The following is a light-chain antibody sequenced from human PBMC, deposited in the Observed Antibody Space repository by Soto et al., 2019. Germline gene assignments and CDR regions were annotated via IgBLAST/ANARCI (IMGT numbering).Light chain of an antibody. V-gene: IGKV1-39*01. CDR3: QQSYTAPRT. CDR2: ATS. Sequence: DIQMTQSPSSLSASVGDSGTITCRASQNINTYLNWYRQKPGTAPKLLIYATSILHSGVPSRFSATGSGTDFTLTISSLQREDFATYYCQQSYTAPRTFGQGTKLEIK. CDR1: QNINTY. J-gene: IGKJ2*02.